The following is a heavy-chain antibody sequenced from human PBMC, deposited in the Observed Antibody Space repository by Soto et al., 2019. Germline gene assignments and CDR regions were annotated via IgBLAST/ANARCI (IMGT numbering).Heavy chain of an antibody. CDR3: TTLWEYYYDSRNYHPAY. D-gene: IGHD3-22*01. Sequence: EVQLVESGGGLVQPGRSLRLSCAASGFTFGDNAMGWVRQAPGKGLEWVGFIRSQVYGGTPQYVASVEGRFSISRDDSKRIAYLQMNSLRTEDTAVYYCTTLWEYYYDSRNYHPAYWGQGTLVTVSS. J-gene: IGHJ4*02. V-gene: IGHV3-49*04. CDR1: GFTFGDNA. CDR2: IRSQVYGGTP.